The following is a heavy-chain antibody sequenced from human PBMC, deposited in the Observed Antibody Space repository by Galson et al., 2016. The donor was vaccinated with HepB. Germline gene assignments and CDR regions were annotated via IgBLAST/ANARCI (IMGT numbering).Heavy chain of an antibody. V-gene: IGHV3-74*01. D-gene: IGHD6-13*01. J-gene: IGHJ4*02. CDR1: GFTFSRHW. CDR2: LRSDGSST. Sequence: SLRLSCAASGFTFSRHWMHWVRQAPGEGLVCVSRLRSDGSSTYYADSVKGRFTISRDNAKNTLYLQMNSLRAEDTAVYYCRIGAAGIDYWGQGTLVTVSS. CDR3: RIGAAGIDY.